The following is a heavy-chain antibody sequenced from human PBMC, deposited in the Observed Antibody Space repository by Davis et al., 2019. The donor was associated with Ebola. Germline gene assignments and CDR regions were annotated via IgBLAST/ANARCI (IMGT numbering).Heavy chain of an antibody. CDR3: ARDLRVGATKE. Sequence: ASVKVSCKASGYTFKNYAISWVRQAPGQGLEWMGWISAYNGNTNYAQILQGRVTMTTDTSTGTAYMELRSLRSDDTAVYYCARDLRVGATKEWGQGTLVTVSS. CDR1: GYTFKNYA. J-gene: IGHJ4*02. V-gene: IGHV1-18*01. CDR2: ISAYNGNT. D-gene: IGHD1-26*01.